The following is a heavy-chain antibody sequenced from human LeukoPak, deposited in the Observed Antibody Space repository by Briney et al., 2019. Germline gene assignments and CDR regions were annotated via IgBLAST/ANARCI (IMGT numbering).Heavy chain of an antibody. J-gene: IGHJ5*02. CDR3: ARDPYSSSADWFDP. D-gene: IGHD6-6*01. V-gene: IGHV3-21*01. CDR1: GFTFSSYS. Sequence: PGGSLRLSCAASGFTFSSYSMNWVRQAPGKGLEWFSSISSSSYIYYADSVKGRFTISRDNAKNSLYLRMNSLRAEDTAVYYCARDPYSSSADWFDPWGQGTLVTVSS. CDR2: ISSSSYI.